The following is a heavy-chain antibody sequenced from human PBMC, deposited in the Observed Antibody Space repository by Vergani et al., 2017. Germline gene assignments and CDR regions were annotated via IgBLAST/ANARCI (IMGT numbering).Heavy chain of an antibody. V-gene: IGHV3-30*02. CDR2: IRYDGSNK. Sequence: QVQLVESGGGVVQPGGSLRLSCAASGFTFSSYGMHWVRQAPGKGLEWVAFIRYDGSNKYYADSVKGRFTISRDNSKNTLYLQMNSLRAEDTAVYYCAKGASLHCSSTSCYGYHYYYYYMDVWGKGP. J-gene: IGHJ6*03. CDR3: AKGASLHCSSTSCYGYHYYYYYMDV. D-gene: IGHD2-2*01. CDR1: GFTFSSYG.